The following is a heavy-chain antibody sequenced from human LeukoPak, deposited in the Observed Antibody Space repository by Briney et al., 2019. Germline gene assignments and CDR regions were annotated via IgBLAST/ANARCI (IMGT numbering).Heavy chain of an antibody. Sequence: GGSLRLSCVVSGFTFSTYAMSWVRQAPGKGLEWVSAISGNGGSTHYADSVKGRFTISRDNSKNMLYLQMNSLRAEDTAVYYCAKHHYDSSGYPNWGQGTLVTVSS. D-gene: IGHD3-22*01. CDR3: AKHHYDSSGYPN. V-gene: IGHV3-23*01. CDR1: GFTFSTYA. J-gene: IGHJ4*02. CDR2: ISGNGGST.